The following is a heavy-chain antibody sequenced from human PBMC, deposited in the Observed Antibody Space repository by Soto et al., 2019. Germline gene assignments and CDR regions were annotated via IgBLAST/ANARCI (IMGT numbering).Heavy chain of an antibody. CDR1: GFTFSSHA. D-gene: IGHD3-3*01. V-gene: IGHV3-23*01. Sequence: GGSLRLSCAASGFTFSSHAMSWVRQAPGKGLEWVSSISTSGGSTHYADSVRDRFTISRDNSKNTLYLQMNSLRAEDTAVYYCAKTYYDFSSHFDYWGQGTLVTVSS. CDR2: ISTSGGST. J-gene: IGHJ4*02. CDR3: AKTYYDFSSHFDY.